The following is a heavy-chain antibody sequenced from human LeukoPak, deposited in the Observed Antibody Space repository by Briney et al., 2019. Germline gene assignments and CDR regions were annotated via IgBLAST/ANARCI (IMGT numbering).Heavy chain of an antibody. J-gene: IGHJ4*02. Sequence: GGSLRLSCAASGFTFSRYAVNWVRLAPGKGLEWVSVISGSGGTTYYADSVKGRFTLSRDNSKNTLYLQMNSLGAEDTAVYYCAKEGPGSGTYYDYWGQGTLVTVSS. CDR3: AKEGPGSGTYYDY. CDR2: ISGSGGTT. D-gene: IGHD1-26*01. CDR1: GFTFSRYA. V-gene: IGHV3-23*01.